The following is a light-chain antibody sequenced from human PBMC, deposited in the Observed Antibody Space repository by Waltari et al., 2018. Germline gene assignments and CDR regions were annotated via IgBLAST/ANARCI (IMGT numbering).Light chain of an antibody. Sequence: QSALTQPASVSGSPGQSITISCTGTNGDIGNYNYVSWYQQHPGKAPKLIIYEVNNRRAGVSNRFSGSKSGNTASLTISGLQAEDEADYYCCSFTRASTWVFGGGTKLTVL. V-gene: IGLV2-14*01. CDR1: NGDIGNYNY. CDR3: CSFTRASTWV. J-gene: IGLJ3*02. CDR2: EVN.